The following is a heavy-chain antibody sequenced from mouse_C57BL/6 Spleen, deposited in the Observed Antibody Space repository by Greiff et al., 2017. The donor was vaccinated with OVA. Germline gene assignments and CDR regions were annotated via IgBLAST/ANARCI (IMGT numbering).Heavy chain of an antibody. CDR1: GYSFTSGYY. J-gene: IGHJ4*01. CDR2: ISYDGSY. CDR3: ARGGYRYAMDY. V-gene: IGHV3-6*01. Sequence: EVKLVESGPGLVKPSQSLSLTCSVTGYSFTSGYYWNWIRQPPGNLLEWMGYISYDGSYNYNPSLKNRITITRDTSKNQFFLKLNSVTTEDTATYCCARGGYRYAMDYWGQGTSVTVSS. D-gene: IGHD2-2*01.